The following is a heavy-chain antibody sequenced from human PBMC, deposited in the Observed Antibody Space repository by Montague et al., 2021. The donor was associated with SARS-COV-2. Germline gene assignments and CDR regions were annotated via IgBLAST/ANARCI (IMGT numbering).Heavy chain of an antibody. J-gene: IGHJ5*02. Sequence: SETLSLTCAVSGDSISSRSWWRWVRQSPRKGLEWIADIYHTGSTNYNAXXASRASPSEDKTNNQSSLKLTSATAADTADYFSARGVAGEYWDAGQIRDFSWFDPWGQGILVTVSS. V-gene: IGHV4-4*02. CDR2: IYHTGST. CDR3: ARGVAGEYWDAGQIRDFSWFDP. CDR1: GDSISSRSW. D-gene: IGHD1-1*01.